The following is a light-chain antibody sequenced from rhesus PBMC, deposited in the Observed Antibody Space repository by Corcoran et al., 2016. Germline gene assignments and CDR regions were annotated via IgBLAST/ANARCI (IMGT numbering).Light chain of an antibody. Sequence: DIQMTQSPSSLSASVGDRVTITCRASENVNNYLHWYQQKPGNAPKLLLDAASTLQSGVPSRFSGSGSGTDYTFTISSLQPEDVATYYCQHSYGTPYSFGQGTKVEIK. V-gene: IGKV1-74*01. CDR2: AAS. J-gene: IGKJ2*01. CDR3: QHSYGTPYS. CDR1: ENVNNY.